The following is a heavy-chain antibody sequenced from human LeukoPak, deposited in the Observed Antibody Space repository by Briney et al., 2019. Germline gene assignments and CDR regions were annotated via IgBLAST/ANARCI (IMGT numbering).Heavy chain of an antibody. Sequence: SETLSLTCTVSGGSISSYYWSWIRQPPGKGLEWIGYIYYSGSTNYNPSLESRVTISVDTSKNQFSLKLSSVTAADTAVYYCARRSNVVVPAAMLDYYYMDVWGKGTTVTVSS. V-gene: IGHV4-59*08. CDR1: GGSISSYY. J-gene: IGHJ6*03. D-gene: IGHD2-2*01. CDR2: IYYSGST. CDR3: ARRSNVVVPAAMLDYYYMDV.